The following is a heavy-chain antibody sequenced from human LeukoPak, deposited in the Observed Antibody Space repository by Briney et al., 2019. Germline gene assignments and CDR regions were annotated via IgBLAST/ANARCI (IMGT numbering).Heavy chain of an antibody. Sequence: YPGGSLRLSCAASGFTFSSYAMSWVRQAPGKGLKWVSAISGSGGSTYYADSVKGRFTISRDNSKNTLYLQINSLRAEDTAVYYCAKVGDPDSGGDYWGQGTLVTVSS. CDR1: GFTFSSYA. J-gene: IGHJ4*02. D-gene: IGHD2-21*02. CDR2: ISGSGGST. CDR3: AKVGDPDSGGDY. V-gene: IGHV3-23*01.